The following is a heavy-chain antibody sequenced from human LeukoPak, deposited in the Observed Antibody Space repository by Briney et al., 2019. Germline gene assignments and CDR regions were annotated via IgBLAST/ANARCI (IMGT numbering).Heavy chain of an antibody. D-gene: IGHD1-26*01. CDR3: ARWRWGWELRDAFDI. J-gene: IGHJ3*02. V-gene: IGHV4-59*04. CDR2: IYYSGST. CDR1: GGTFSGYY. Sequence: PSETLSLTCAVYGGTFSGYYWSWIRQPPGKGLEWIGYIYYSGSTYYNPSLKSRVTISVDTSKNQFSLKLSSVTAADTAVYYCARWRWGWELRDAFDIWGQGTMVTVSS.